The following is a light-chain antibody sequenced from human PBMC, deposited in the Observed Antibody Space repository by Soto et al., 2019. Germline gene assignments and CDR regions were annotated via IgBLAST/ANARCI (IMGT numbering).Light chain of an antibody. Sequence: DIQMTQSPSSLSASVGDRVTITCRASQGISSYLNWYQQKPGKAPKLLIYAASSLQSGVPSRFSGSGSGTDFTLTISSLQPEDFATYYCQQSYSTLPLTFGGGTKVEIK. CDR3: QQSYSTLPLT. V-gene: IGKV1-39*01. CDR2: AAS. J-gene: IGKJ4*01. CDR1: QGISSY.